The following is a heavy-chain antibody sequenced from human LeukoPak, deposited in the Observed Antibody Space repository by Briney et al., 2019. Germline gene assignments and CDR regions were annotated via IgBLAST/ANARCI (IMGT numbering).Heavy chain of an antibody. CDR3: ARDVQILGGSGSYRRSWFDP. V-gene: IGHV1-69*04. CDR2: IIPILGIA. Sequence: EASVKVSCKASGGTFSSYAISWVRQAPGQGLEWMGRIIPILGIANYAQKFQGRVTITADKSTSTAYMELSSLRSEDTAVYYCARDVQILGGSGSYRRSWFDPWGQGTLVTVSS. CDR1: GGTFSSYA. D-gene: IGHD3-10*01. J-gene: IGHJ5*02.